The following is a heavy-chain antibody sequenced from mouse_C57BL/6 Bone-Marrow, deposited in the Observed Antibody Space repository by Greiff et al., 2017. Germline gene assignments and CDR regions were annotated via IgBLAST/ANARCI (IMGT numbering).Heavy chain of an antibody. V-gene: IGHV5-12*01. CDR3: ARGANWAFDY. CDR1: GFTFSDYY. D-gene: IGHD4-1*01. CDR2: ISNGGGST. J-gene: IGHJ2*01. Sequence: LVESGGGLVQPGGSLKLSCAASGFTFSDYYMYWVRQTPEKRLEWVAYISNGGGSTYYPDTVKGRFTISRDNAKNTLYLQMSRLKSEDTAMYYCARGANWAFDYWGQGTTLTVSS.